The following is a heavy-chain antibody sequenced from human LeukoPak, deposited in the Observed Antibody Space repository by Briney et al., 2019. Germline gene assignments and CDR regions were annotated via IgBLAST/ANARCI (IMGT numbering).Heavy chain of an antibody. D-gene: IGHD6-13*01. Sequence: GASVKVSCKASGYTFTSYAMNWVRQAPGQGLEWMGWINTNTGNPTYAQGFTGRFVFSLDTAVSTAYLQISSLKAEDTAVYYCARSRGILLSEGYGMDVWGQGTTVTVSS. CDR3: ARSRGILLSEGYGMDV. J-gene: IGHJ6*02. V-gene: IGHV7-4-1*02. CDR1: GYTFTSYA. CDR2: INTNTGNP.